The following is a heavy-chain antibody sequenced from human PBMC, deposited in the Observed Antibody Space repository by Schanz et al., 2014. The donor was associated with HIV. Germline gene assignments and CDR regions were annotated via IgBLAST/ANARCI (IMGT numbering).Heavy chain of an antibody. CDR1: GGTFSIYA. Sequence: QVQLVQSGAEVKKPGSSVKVSCKASGGTFSIYAISWVRQALGQGLEWMGGIIPIFGTTNYAQKFQGRVTITADESTSTAYMELSSLRSEDTAVYYCASGRFDTVIWWGDAFLIWGRGTMVTVSS. CDR2: IIPIFGTT. V-gene: IGHV1-69*01. CDR3: ASGRFDTVIWWGDAFLI. J-gene: IGHJ3*02. D-gene: IGHD5-18*01.